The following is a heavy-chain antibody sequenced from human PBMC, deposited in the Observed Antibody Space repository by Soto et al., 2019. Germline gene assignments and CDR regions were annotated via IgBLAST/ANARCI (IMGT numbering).Heavy chain of an antibody. D-gene: IGHD4-17*01. Sequence: EVQLKESGGGLVQPGGSLRLSCAASGFTFSRYSMNWVRQAPGKGLEWVSFISSSGRTIYYAASVKGRFTISRDNATHSLNLQMTNLRHEDTAVYYCASARDYGANTPYFESWGPGNLVTVST. V-gene: IGHV3-48*02. J-gene: IGHJ4*02. CDR1: GFTFSRYS. CDR3: ASARDYGANTPYFES. CDR2: ISSSGRTI.